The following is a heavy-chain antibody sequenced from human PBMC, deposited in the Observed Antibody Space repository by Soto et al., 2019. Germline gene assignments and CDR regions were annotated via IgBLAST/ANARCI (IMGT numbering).Heavy chain of an antibody. J-gene: IGHJ4*02. CDR3: AKDTGADY. V-gene: IGHV3-30*18. CDR2: ISYDGSDQ. D-gene: IGHD3-10*01. CDR1: GFTFSSYG. Sequence: QVQLVESGGGVVQPGRSLRLSCAASGFTFSSYGMYWVRQAPGKGLEWVARISYDGSDQFYGDSVKGRFTISRDNSKNTLYLQMNSLRSEDTAVYYCAKDTGADYWGRGTVVTVSA.